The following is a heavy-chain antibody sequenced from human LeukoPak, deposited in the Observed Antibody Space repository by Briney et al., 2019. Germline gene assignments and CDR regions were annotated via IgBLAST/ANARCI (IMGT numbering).Heavy chain of an antibody. D-gene: IGHD3-22*01. CDR1: GYTFTGYY. Sequence: ASEKVSCTASGYTFTGYYMHWVRQAPGQGLEWMGWINANSGGTNYAHKFQGRVTMTRDTSISTAYMELTRLRSDDTAVYYCARPKDYYDSSGYSAAFDIWGQGTMVTVS. V-gene: IGHV1-2*07. CDR3: ARPKDYYDSSGYSAAFDI. J-gene: IGHJ3*02. CDR2: INANSGGT.